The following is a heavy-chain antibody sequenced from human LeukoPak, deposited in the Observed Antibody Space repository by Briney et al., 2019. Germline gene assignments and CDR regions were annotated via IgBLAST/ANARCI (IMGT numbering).Heavy chain of an antibody. CDR2: IYYSGST. J-gene: IGHJ3*02. V-gene: IGHV4-59*12. CDR3: ARTNSGYDSPDAFDI. CDR1: GGSISSYY. D-gene: IGHD5-12*01. Sequence: SETLSLTCTVSGGSISSYYWSWIRQAPGKGLEWIGYIYYSGSTNYNPSLKSRVTISVDTSKNQFSLKLSSVTVADTAVYYCARTNSGYDSPDAFDIWGQGTMVTVSS.